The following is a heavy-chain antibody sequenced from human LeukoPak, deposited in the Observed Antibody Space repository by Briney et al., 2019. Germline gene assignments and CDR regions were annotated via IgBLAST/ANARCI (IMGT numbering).Heavy chain of an antibody. CDR2: INHSGST. D-gene: IGHD2-2*03. CDR3: ASHGYCSSTSCYNWFDP. CDR1: GGSFSGYY. J-gene: IGHJ5*02. V-gene: IGHV4-34*01. Sequence: PSETLSLTCAVYGGSFSGYYWSWIRQPPGKGLEWIGEINHSGSTNYNPSLKSRVTISVGTSKNQFSLKLSSVTAADTAVYYCASHGYCSSTSCYNWFDPWGQGTLVTVSS.